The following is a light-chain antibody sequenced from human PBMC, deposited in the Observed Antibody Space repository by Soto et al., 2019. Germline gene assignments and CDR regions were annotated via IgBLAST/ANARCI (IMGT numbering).Light chain of an antibody. CDR3: SSYTSSSTVVL. Sequence: QSALTQPASVSGSPGQSIIISCTGTSSDVGTYDYVSWYQQHPGKAPKLMIYEVSNRPSGISNRFSGSKSGNTASLTISGLQAEDEAEYYCSSYTSSSTVVLFGGGTKLTVL. CDR2: EVS. V-gene: IGLV2-14*01. J-gene: IGLJ2*01. CDR1: SSDVGTYDY.